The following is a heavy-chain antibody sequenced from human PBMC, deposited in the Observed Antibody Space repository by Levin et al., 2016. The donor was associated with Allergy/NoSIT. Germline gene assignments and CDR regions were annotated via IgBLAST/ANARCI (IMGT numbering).Heavy chain of an antibody. D-gene: IGHD3-3*02. J-gene: IGHJ3*02. Sequence: ASVKVSCKASGYTFTDYFLHWVRQAPGQGLEWMGWINPNSGVTNYAQKFQGRVTFTADKSTSTAYMELSSLRSDDTAVYYCARPRLPPTFPASEAFDTWGQGTMVTVSS. CDR1: GYTFTDYF. CDR2: INPNSGVT. CDR3: ARPRLPPTFPASEAFDT. V-gene: IGHV1-2*02.